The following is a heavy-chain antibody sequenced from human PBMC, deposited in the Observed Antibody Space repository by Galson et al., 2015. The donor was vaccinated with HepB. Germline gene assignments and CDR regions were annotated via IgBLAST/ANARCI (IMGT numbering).Heavy chain of an antibody. CDR3: AKGLTSGSPYRAFEM. Sequence: SLRLSCAASGFTLNIYDMIWVRQAPGKGLEWVSTIGYTGSYTFYVESLKGRFTISRDTSRNTLSLQMNSLRAEDTAVYYCAKGLTSGSPYRAFEMWGQGTMVTVSS. V-gene: IGHV3-23*01. D-gene: IGHD3-22*01. CDR1: GFTLNIYD. CDR2: IGYTGSYT. J-gene: IGHJ3*02.